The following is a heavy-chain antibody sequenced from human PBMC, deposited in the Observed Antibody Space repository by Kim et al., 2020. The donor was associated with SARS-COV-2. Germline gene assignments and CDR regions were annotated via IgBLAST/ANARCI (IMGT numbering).Heavy chain of an antibody. V-gene: IGHV3-33*01. J-gene: IGHJ4*02. Sequence: YADSVKGRFTISRDNSTNTLYLQMNSLRAEDTAVYYCARDRAFGDYDSSDYWGQGTLVTVSS. D-gene: IGHD3-22*01. CDR3: ARDRAFGDYDSSDY.